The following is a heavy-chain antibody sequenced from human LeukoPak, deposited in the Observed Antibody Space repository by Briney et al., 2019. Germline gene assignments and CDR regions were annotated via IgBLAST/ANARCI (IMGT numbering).Heavy chain of an antibody. CDR1: GFTFSSYP. J-gene: IGHJ4*02. D-gene: IGHD5-18*01. CDR2: ISYDGSSE. Sequence: GRSLRLSCAASGFTFSSYPMHWVRQAPGKGLEWVAVISYDGSSEYYADSVKGRFTISRDDSKNTVFLQMNSLRAEDTAVYYCARGGRYSYEGNFDYWGQGTLVTVSS. CDR3: ARGGRYSYEGNFDY. V-gene: IGHV3-30-3*01.